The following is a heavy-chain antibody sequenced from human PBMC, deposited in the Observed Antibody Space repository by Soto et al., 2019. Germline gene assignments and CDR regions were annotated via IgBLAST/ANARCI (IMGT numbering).Heavy chain of an antibody. V-gene: IGHV1-3*01. CDR3: GTASGLNWFDP. Sequence: ASVKVSCKASGYTFTSYAMHWVRQAPGQRLEWMGWINAGNGNTKYSQKFQGRVTITRDTSASTAYMELSSLRSEDTAVYYCGTASGLNWFDPWGQGTLVTVSS. CDR1: GYTFTSYA. CDR2: INAGNGNT. J-gene: IGHJ5*02. D-gene: IGHD3-10*01.